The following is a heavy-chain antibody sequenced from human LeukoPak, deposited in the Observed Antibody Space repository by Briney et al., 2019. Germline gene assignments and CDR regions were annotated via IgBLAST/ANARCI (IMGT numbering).Heavy chain of an antibody. J-gene: IGHJ4*02. CDR2: ISGSGGST. CDR1: GFTFSSYA. D-gene: IGHD2-8*01. Sequence: PGGSLRPSCAASGFTFSSYAMSWVRQAPGKGLEWVSAISGSGGSTYYADSVKGRFTISRDNSKNTLYLQMNSLRAEDTAVYYCAKGVKIPHDQGVYWGQGTLVTVSS. CDR3: AKGVKIPHDQGVY. V-gene: IGHV3-23*01.